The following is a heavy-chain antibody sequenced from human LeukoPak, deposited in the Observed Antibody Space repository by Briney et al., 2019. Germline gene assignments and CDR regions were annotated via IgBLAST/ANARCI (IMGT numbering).Heavy chain of an antibody. V-gene: IGHV4-59*01. J-gene: IGHJ4*02. D-gene: IGHD3-16*02. Sequence: SETLSLTCTVSGGSISSYYWGWIRQHPGKGLEWIGYIYYSGSTNYNPSLKSRFTISVETSKNQFSLKLSSVTVAAAAVSDCGSGYYDYVWGSYRIHFDYWGQGTLVTVSS. CDR1: GGSISSYY. CDR3: GSGYYDYVWGSYRIHFDY. CDR2: IYYSGST.